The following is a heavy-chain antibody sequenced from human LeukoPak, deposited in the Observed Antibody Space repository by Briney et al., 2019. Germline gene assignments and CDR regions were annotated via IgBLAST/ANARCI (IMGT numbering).Heavy chain of an antibody. V-gene: IGHV4-4*07. CDR3: AREGVRGFQAVAGPFDY. CDR1: GGCISGYY. Sequence: SETLSLTCIVSGGCISGYYCSWIRQPAGKGLEWIGRVYSSGSTNYNPSLKSRVTMSVDTSKNQFSLKLTSMTAADTAVYYCAREGVRGFQAVAGPFDYWGQGTLVTVSS. D-gene: IGHD6-19*01. J-gene: IGHJ4*02. CDR2: VYSSGST.